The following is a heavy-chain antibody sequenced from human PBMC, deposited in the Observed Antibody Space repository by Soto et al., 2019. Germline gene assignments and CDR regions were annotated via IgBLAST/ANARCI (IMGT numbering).Heavy chain of an antibody. V-gene: IGHV3-9*01. D-gene: IGHD2-15*01. J-gene: IGHJ4*02. CDR2: ISWNSNII. Sequence: EVQLVESGGGLVQPGRSLRLSCAASGFTFDDYGMHWVRRVPGKGLEWVSSISWNSNIIGYADSVKGRFTISRDNAKNSLYLQMNSLRPEDTALYYCAKVGPDGFCSGGRCYFEYWGQGTLVTVSS. CDR1: GFTFDDYG. CDR3: AKVGPDGFCSGGRCYFEY.